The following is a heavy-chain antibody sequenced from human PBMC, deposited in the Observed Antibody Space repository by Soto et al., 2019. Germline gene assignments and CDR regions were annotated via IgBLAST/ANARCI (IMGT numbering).Heavy chain of an antibody. D-gene: IGHD3-10*01. J-gene: IGHJ6*02. Sequence: PGGSLRLSCPASGFTFSGDKMHWVRQAPGKGLEWVAVISEDGNNKYYADSVRGRFTISRDNSKNTLYLQMNSLRTEDTAVYYCAYNYGLDVWGQGTMVTVSS. CDR3: AYNYGLDV. V-gene: IGHV3-30-3*01. CDR1: GFTFSGDK. CDR2: ISEDGNNK.